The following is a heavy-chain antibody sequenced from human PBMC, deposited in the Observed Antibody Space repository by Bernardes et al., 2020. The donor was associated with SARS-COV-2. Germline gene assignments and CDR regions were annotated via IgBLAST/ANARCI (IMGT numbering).Heavy chain of an antibody. D-gene: IGHD6-13*01. CDR2: VKHSGST. CDR3: ARGVARGVAEAGNYYGMDV. Sequence: PEPLSLTCAVYGGSFSDYYWTWIRQPPGKGLEWIGEVKHSGSTNYNPSLMSRVTISVDTSKNQFSLKVSSVTAADTAVYYCARGVARGVAEAGNYYGMDVWGQGTTVTVSS. V-gene: IGHV4-34*01. J-gene: IGHJ6*02. CDR1: GGSFSDYY.